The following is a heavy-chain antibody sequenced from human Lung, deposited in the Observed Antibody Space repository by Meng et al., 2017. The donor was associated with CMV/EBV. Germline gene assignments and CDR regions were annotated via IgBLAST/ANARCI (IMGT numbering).Heavy chain of an antibody. CDR3: ASGTPGRSYCDY. J-gene: IGHJ4*02. CDR1: GYTFGSYG. CDR2: FVNYVDT. V-gene: IGHV1-18*01. D-gene: IGHD2-15*01. Sequence: QVHLLQSGPGVKKPGASGRVSCKASGYTFGSYGICWVRQAPGQGLEWMGWFVNYVDTYPAPKFQGRVTMTTDTHTNTAFMELRSLTSDDTAVYYCASGTPGRSYCDYWGQGTLVTVSS.